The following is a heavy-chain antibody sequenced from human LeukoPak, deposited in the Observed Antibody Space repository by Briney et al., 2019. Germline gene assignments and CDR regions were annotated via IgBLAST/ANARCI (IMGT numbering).Heavy chain of an antibody. CDR1: GGSISSYY. CDR2: IYTSGST. CDR3: ARERKIVGATEGY. D-gene: IGHD1-26*01. V-gene: IGHV4-4*07. Sequence: PSGTLSLTCTVSGGSISSYYWSWIRQPAGKGLEWIGRIYTSGSTNYNPSLKSRVTISVDKSKNQFSLKLSSVTAADTAVYYCARERKIVGATEGYWGQGTLVTVSS. J-gene: IGHJ4*02.